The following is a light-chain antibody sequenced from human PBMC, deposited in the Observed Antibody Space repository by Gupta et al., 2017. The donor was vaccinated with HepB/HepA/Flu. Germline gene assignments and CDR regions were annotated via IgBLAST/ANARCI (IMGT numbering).Light chain of an antibody. V-gene: IGLV2-14*03. CDR1: SSDVGGYNY. CDR3: SSYTSRGAYV. CDR2: DVS. Sequence: SALTQPASVSGSPGQSSTISCTGTSSDVGGYNYVSWYQQHPGKAPKLMIYDVSNRPSGVSNRFSGSKSGNTASLTISGLQAEDEADYYCSSYTSRGAYVFGTGTKVTVL. J-gene: IGLJ1*01.